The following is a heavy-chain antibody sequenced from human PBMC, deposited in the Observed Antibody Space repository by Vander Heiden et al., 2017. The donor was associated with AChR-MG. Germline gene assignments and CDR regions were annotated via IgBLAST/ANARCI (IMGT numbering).Heavy chain of an antibody. CDR3: ANLVN. J-gene: IGHJ4*02. CDR1: GFTFSSYG. Sequence: QVQLVASGGGVAQPGRSLRLSCAASGFTFSSYGILWVRQAPGKGLEWLALISYDGNNKYYADSVKGRFSISRDNSKNTLYLQMNSLISEDTAVYYCANLVNWGQGTLVTVSS. CDR2: ISYDGNNK. D-gene: IGHD1-26*01. V-gene: IGHV3-30*18.